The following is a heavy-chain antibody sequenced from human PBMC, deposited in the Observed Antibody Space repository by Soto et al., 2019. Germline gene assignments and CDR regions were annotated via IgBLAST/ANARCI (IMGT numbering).Heavy chain of an antibody. CDR1: GDSISTYY. Sequence: PSETLSLTCAVSGDSISTYYCMWIRQPPGKGLESIGYLYYGRSANYNPSLKSRVTISVDTSKNQFSLKLSSVTAADTAVYYCARAFRGYSSGWYQSRPYYFDYWGQGTLVTVSS. CDR2: LYYGRSA. CDR3: ARAFRGYSSGWYQSRPYYFDY. D-gene: IGHD6-19*01. V-gene: IGHV4-59*12. J-gene: IGHJ4*02.